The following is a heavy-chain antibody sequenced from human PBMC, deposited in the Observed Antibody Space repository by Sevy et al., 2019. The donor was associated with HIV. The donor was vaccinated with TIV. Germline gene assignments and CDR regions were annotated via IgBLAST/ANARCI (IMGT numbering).Heavy chain of an antibody. D-gene: IGHD3-10*01. CDR2: IKSKTDGGTT. Sequence: GGSLRLSCAASGFTFSNAWMSWVRQAPGKGLEWVGRIKSKTDGGTTDYAAPVKGRFTISRDDSKNTLYLQMNSLKTEDTAVYYCTTPPVVREKGRSQENYYYYYGMDVWGQGTTVTVSS. V-gene: IGHV3-15*01. J-gene: IGHJ6*02. CDR3: TTPPVVREKGRSQENYYYYYGMDV. CDR1: GFTFSNAW.